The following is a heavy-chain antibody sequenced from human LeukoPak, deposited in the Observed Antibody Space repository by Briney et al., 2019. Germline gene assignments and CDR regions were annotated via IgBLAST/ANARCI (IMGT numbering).Heavy chain of an antibody. Sequence: PGGSLRLSCAASGFTFRNYAMSWVRQAPGKGLEWVSAISANGGGTYYADSVKGRFTISRDNSKNTLYLQMNSLRAEDTAVYYCAKGSSPFDYWGQGTLVTVPS. CDR2: ISANGGGT. V-gene: IGHV3-23*01. CDR1: GFTFRNYA. D-gene: IGHD6-13*01. J-gene: IGHJ4*02. CDR3: AKGSSPFDY.